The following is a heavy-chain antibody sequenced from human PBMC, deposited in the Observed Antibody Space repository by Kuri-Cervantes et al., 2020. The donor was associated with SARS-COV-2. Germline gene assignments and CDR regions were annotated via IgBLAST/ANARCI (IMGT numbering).Heavy chain of an antibody. CDR2: ISAYNGNT. V-gene: IGHV1-18*01. CDR3: ATTRLTHSSGYYQPYYYYGMDV. D-gene: IGHD3-22*01. J-gene: IGHJ6*02. Sequence: ASVKVSCKASGYTFTSYGISWVRQAPGQGLEWMGWISAYNGNTNYAQKLQGRVTMTTDTSTSTAYMELRSLRSDDTAVYYCATTRLTHSSGYYQPYYYYGMDVWGQGTTVTVSS. CDR1: GYTFTSYG.